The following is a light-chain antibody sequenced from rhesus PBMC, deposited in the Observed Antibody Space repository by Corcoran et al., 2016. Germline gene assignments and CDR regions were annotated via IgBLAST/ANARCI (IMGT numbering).Light chain of an antibody. CDR3: QQGYNTLT. J-gene: IGKJ4*01. V-gene: IGKV1-18*01. CDR2: AAS. Sequence: DIQMTQSPSSLSASVGDKVTITCRASQGISSWLAWYQQKPGKAPKLLIYAASSLQSGVPSRFSGSGSGTDYTLTISSLQPEDFASYYCQQGYNTLTFGGGTKVEIK. CDR1: QGISSW.